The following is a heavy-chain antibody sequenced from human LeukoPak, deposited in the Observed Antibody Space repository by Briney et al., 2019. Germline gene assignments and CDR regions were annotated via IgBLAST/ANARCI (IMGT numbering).Heavy chain of an antibody. CDR2: IWYDGTNK. CDR1: GFAFNVYG. D-gene: IGHD6-19*01. Sequence: PGMSLRLSCAASGFAFNVYGIHWVRQAPGKGLEWVAVIWYDGTNKYYTDSVEGRFTISRDNSKNTLYLQMNSLRVEDTAVYYCARTRYNSGGGDFWGQGTPVTVSP. V-gene: IGHV3-33*01. J-gene: IGHJ4*02. CDR3: ARTRYNSGGGDF.